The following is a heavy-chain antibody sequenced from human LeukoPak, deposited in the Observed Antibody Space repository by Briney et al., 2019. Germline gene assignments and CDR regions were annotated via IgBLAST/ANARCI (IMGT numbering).Heavy chain of an antibody. J-gene: IGHJ4*02. V-gene: IGHV4-59*12. CDR1: GGSISSYY. CDR3: ARESRDYDYVWGSYRYTYYFDY. Sequence: PSETLSLTCTVSGGSISSYYWSWIRQPPGKGLEWIGYIYYSGSTNYNPSLKSRVTISVDTSKNQFSLKLSSVTAADTAVYYCARESRDYDYVWGSYRYTYYFDYWGQGTLVTVSS. D-gene: IGHD3-16*02. CDR2: IYYSGST.